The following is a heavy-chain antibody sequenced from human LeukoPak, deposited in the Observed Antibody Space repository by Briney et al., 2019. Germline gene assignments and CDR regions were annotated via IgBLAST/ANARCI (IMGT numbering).Heavy chain of an antibody. CDR1: GGSISSCDYY. CDR3: ASRIDGGLDFWRVFDI. Sequence: PPETLSLTCTVSGGSISSCDYYWSWIRQPPRKGLEWIGYIYYSGSTYYNPSLKSRVTISVDTSKNQFSLKLSSVTAADTAVYYCASRIDGGLDFWRVFDIWGQGTMVTVSS. V-gene: IGHV4-30-4*08. D-gene: IGHD3-3*01. J-gene: IGHJ3*02. CDR2: IYYSGST.